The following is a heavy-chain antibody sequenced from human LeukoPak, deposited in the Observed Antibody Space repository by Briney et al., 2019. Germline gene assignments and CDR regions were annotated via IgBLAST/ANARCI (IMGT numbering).Heavy chain of an antibody. V-gene: IGHV1-18*04. Sequence: ASVKVSCKASGYTFTGYGISWVRQAPGQGLEWMGWISAYNGNTNYAQKLQGSVTMTTDTSTSKAYMELRSLRSDDTAVYYCARDYYGSGSYSRYYYYYGMDVWGKGTTVTVSS. J-gene: IGHJ6*04. CDR1: GYTFTGYG. D-gene: IGHD3-10*01. CDR3: ARDYYGSGSYSRYYYYYGMDV. CDR2: ISAYNGNT.